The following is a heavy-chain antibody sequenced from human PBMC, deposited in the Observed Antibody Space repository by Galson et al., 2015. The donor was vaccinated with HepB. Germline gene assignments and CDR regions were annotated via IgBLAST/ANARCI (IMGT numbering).Heavy chain of an antibody. CDR2: IYYSGST. Sequence: TLSLTCTVSGGSISSGGYYWSWIRQHPGKGLEWIGYIYYSGSTYYNPSLKSRVTISVDTSKNQFSLKLSSVTAADTAVYYCARAPPDSSAPLDYWGQGTLVTVSS. V-gene: IGHV4-31*03. CDR3: ARAPPDSSAPLDY. CDR1: GGSISSGGYY. J-gene: IGHJ4*02. D-gene: IGHD3-22*01.